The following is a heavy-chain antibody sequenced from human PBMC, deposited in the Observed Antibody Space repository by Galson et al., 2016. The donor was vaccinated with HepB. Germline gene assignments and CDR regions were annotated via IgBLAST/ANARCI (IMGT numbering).Heavy chain of an antibody. V-gene: IGHV3-30*04. Sequence: SLRLSCAASGFTSSSYSMHWVRQAPGKGLEWVAIISFDGSEEIYADSVRGRFTISGDNAKNLQFLQMNSLRGEDTAVYYCVRGSGWLSDHWGQGILVTVSS. D-gene: IGHD6-19*01. CDR1: GFTSSSYS. CDR2: ISFDGSEE. J-gene: IGHJ4*02. CDR3: VRGSGWLSDH.